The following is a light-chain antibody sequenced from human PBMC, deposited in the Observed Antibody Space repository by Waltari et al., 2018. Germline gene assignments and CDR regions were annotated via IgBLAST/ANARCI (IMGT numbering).Light chain of an antibody. CDR2: YKSDSDN. CDR1: SGINVGSYR. CDR3: MIWHNNAVV. J-gene: IGLJ2*01. V-gene: IGLV5-45*03. Sequence: QAVLTQPSSLSASPGASASLTCALRSGINVGSYRIYWYQQKPGSPHQYLLRYKSDSDNHQDWRVPCRCSGSNDASANAGILLISGLQSEDDADYYCMIWHNNAVVFGGGTTLTVL.